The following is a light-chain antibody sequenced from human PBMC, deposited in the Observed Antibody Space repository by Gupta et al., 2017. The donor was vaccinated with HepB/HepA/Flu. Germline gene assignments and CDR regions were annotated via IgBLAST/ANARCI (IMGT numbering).Light chain of an antibody. CDR3: QQYDSLMWT. Sequence: VLPHSLPTATVSRGERATLSCRASQSVSTIFLAWYQQKPGQAPRLLIHGASSRATGIPDRFSGSGSGTDFTLTISRLEPDDSAVYYCQQYDSLMWTFGQGTKVEIK. V-gene: IGKV3-20*01. CDR1: QSVSTIF. J-gene: IGKJ1*01. CDR2: GAS.